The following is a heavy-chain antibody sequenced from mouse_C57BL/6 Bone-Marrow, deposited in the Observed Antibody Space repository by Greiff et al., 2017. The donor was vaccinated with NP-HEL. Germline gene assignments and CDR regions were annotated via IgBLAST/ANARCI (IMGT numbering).Heavy chain of an antibody. J-gene: IGHJ3*01. CDR1: GYTFTSYW. V-gene: IGHV1-55*01. CDR2: IYPGSGST. Sequence: QVQLQQPGAELVKPGASVKMSCKASGYTFTSYWITWVKQRPGQGLEWIGDIYPGSGSTNYNEKFKSKATLTVDTSSSTAYMQLSSLTSEDSAVYYCARGYYGLGRCAYWGQGTLVTVSA. CDR3: ARGYYGLGRCAY. D-gene: IGHD2-2*01.